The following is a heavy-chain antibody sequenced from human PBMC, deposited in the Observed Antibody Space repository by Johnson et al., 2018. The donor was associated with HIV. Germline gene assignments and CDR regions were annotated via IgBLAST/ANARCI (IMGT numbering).Heavy chain of an antibody. Sequence: QVHLVESGGGVVQPGRSLRLSCAASGFTFNNYGMHWVRQAPGKGLEWVAVIWYDESNKYYADSVKGRFTIYRDNSKNTLYLQMKSLRAEDTAVYYCARVAFGSSYLDVFDIWSQGTMVTVSS. V-gene: IGHV3-33*01. CDR3: ARVAFGSSYLDVFDI. CDR1: GFTFNNYG. J-gene: IGHJ3*02. CDR2: IWYDESNK. D-gene: IGHD3-16*01.